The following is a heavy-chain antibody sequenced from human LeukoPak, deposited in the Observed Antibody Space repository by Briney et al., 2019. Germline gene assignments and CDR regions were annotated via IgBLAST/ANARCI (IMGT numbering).Heavy chain of an antibody. Sequence: GGSLRLSCTASGFSVDSRFMNWVRQAPGKGPEWVSFITPGGHTDYTASVKGRFTIYRDNVRNTLSLQMNSLRVESTALYYCTRGTSGTTAFDFWGPGTLVTVSS. CDR2: ITPGGHT. V-gene: IGHV3-66*01. CDR1: GFSVDSRF. J-gene: IGHJ4*02. CDR3: TRGTSGTTAFDF. D-gene: IGHD1-7*01.